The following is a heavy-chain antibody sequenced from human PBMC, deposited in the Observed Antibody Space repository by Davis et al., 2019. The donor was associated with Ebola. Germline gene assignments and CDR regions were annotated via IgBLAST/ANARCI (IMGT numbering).Heavy chain of an antibody. D-gene: IGHD3-16*01. J-gene: IGHJ6*03. CDR2: VSSDGRIK. CDR3: ARDFIRGHYYYYMDV. V-gene: IGHV3-30*03. Sequence: PGGSLRLSCAASGFTFSSHGIHWVRQAPGKGLEWLAVVSSDGRIKYYADSVRGRFTISRDNSWNTLYLQMNSLRPEDTAVYYCARDFIRGHYYYYMDVWGNGTTVTVSS. CDR1: GFTFSSHG.